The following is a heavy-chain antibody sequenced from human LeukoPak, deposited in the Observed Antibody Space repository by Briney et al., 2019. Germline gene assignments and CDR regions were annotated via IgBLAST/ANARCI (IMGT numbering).Heavy chain of an antibody. CDR1: GFNFSSYG. Sequence: GRSLRPSCATTGFNFSSYGMHYVRQAPGKGLESVAVIWYDGSKKSYADSLKGRFTISRDNFKNTLYLKMKSLRAEYSAVYYCVKYRYSNYYYFDYWGQGTLVTVSS. V-gene: IGHV3-33*06. J-gene: IGHJ4*02. CDR2: IWYDGSKK. D-gene: IGHD4-11*01. CDR3: VKYRYSNYYYFDY.